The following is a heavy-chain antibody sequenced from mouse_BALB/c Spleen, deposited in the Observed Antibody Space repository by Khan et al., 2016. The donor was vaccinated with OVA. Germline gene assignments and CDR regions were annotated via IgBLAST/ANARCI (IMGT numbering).Heavy chain of an antibody. CDR3: SRHGNSMDY. V-gene: IGHV3-1*02. Sequence: EVQLQESGPDLVKPSQSLSLTCTVTGYSITSGYSWHWIRQFPGNKLEWMGYIYHSGSINYNPSLKSRFSITRDTSKNLFFLQLNSVTIEDTATXYCSRHGNSMDYWGQGTSVTVSS. CDR1: GYSITSGYS. D-gene: IGHD2-1*01. J-gene: IGHJ4*01. CDR2: IYHSGSI.